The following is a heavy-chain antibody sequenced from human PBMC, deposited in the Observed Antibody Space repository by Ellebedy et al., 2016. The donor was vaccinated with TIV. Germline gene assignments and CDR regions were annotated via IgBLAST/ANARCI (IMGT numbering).Heavy chain of an antibody. D-gene: IGHD6-13*01. CDR3: AKGQIAAAGRGGFDY. Sequence: GGSLRLXXAASGFTFSSYSMNWVRQAPGKGLEWVSSISSSSSYIYYADSVKGRFTISRDNAKNSLYLQMNSLRAEDTAVYYCAKGQIAAAGRGGFDYWGQGTLVTVSS. CDR2: ISSSSSYI. CDR1: GFTFSSYS. J-gene: IGHJ4*02. V-gene: IGHV3-21*04.